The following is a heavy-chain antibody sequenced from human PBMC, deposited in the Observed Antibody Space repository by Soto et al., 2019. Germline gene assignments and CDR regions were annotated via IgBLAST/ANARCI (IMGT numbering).Heavy chain of an antibody. CDR3: TAPWTSAMDX. J-gene: IGHJ6*02. V-gene: IGHV5-51*01. Sequence: GEALKISWKGSQYNVMNFWVGWVRQMPGKGMEWMGIIFTADSQTRFGPSFQGRVTMSVDKSTYTAYLQWSSLEASETAIYYCTAPWTSAMDXWGQGTSVTVS. CDR2: IFTADSQT. D-gene: IGHD6-25*01. CDR1: QYNVMNFW.